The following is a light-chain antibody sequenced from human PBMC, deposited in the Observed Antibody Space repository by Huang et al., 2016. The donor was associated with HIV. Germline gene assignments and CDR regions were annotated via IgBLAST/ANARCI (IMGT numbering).Light chain of an antibody. V-gene: IGKV1-39*01. CDR3: QQSYSTHIT. J-gene: IGKJ3*01. CDR2: AAS. CDR1: QSSSSY. Sequence: DIQMTQSPSSLFASVGDRVTITCRASQSSSSYLNWYQQKPGKAPKLLIYAASSLQSGVPSRCSGSGSGTDFTLTISSLQPEDFATYYCQQSYSTHITFGPGTKVDIK.